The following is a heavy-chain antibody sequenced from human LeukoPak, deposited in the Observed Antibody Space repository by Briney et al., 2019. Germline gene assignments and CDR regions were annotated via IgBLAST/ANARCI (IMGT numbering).Heavy chain of an antibody. CDR1: GFTFSSSW. V-gene: IGHV3-74*01. J-gene: IGHJ4*02. D-gene: IGHD2-15*01. CDR3: ARAGYYRFDY. Sequence: PGGSLRLSCTASGFTFSSSWVHWVRQAPGKGLVWVSRINSDGSGTDYAGSVKGRFTISRDNAQNLYLQMNSLRAEDTAVYYCARAGYYRFDYWGQGALVTVSS. CDR2: INSDGSGT.